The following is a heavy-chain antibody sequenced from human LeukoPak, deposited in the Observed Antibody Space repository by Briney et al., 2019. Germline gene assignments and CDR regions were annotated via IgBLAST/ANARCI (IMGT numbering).Heavy chain of an antibody. D-gene: IGHD3-3*01. CDR2: IYYSGST. Sequence: SETLSLTCTVSGVSISSSSYYWGWIREPPGKGLEWIGSIYYSGSTYYTPSFKSRDTISVDTCKSQFSLKLSSVTAADTAVYYCALFGVMDYWGQGTLVTVSS. CDR1: GVSISSSSYY. J-gene: IGHJ4*02. CDR3: ALFGVMDY. V-gene: IGHV4-39*07.